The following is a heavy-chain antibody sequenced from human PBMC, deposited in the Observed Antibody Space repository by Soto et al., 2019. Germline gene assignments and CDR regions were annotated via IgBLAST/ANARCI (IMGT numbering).Heavy chain of an antibody. CDR1: EGTFSSYS. Sequence: QGRLVQSGAGVKKPGSSVKVSCKASEGTFSSYSINWVRQAPGQGLEWMGEIIPVLGTANYAQKFQGRVTITADESTSTAYMELSSLRSEDTAVYYCARHGGRHSGGIDYWGQGTLVTVSS. J-gene: IGHJ4*02. V-gene: IGHV1-69*12. D-gene: IGHD1-26*01. CDR3: ARHGGRHSGGIDY. CDR2: IIPVLGTA.